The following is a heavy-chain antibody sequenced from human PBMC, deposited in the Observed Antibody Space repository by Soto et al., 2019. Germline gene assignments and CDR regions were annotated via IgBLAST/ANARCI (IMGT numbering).Heavy chain of an antibody. D-gene: IGHD1-1*01. J-gene: IGHJ4*02. CDR1: GFTFNAYG. CDR2: LLVDGRKK. Sequence: GGALRLSSELPGFTFNAYGLHWVPQAPRKGLQWVAELLVDGRKKYYADSVRGRFTIARDNSKSTVSLQMTSLRVDDTAVYFCATEGPRDLLAEMATLTEGWKEGPFNYWGQGALVTVSS. CDR3: ATEGPRDLLAEMATLTEGWKEGPFNY. V-gene: IGHV3-33*08.